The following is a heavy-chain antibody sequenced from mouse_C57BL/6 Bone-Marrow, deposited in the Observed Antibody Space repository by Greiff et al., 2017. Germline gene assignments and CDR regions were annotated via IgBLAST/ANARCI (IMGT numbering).Heavy chain of an antibody. Sequence: QVHVKQSGPELVKPGASVKISCKASGYTFTDYYINWVKQRPGQGLEWIGWIFPGSGSTYYNEKFKGKATLTVDKSSSTAYMLLSSLTSEDSAVYFCARFYYGSSSYAMDYWGQGTSVTVSS. CDR3: ARFYYGSSSYAMDY. CDR1: GYTFTDYY. D-gene: IGHD1-1*01. V-gene: IGHV1-75*01. CDR2: IFPGSGST. J-gene: IGHJ4*01.